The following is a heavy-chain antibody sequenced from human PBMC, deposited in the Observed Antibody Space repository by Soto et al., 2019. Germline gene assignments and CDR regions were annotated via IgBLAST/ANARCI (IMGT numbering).Heavy chain of an antibody. J-gene: IGHJ2*01. CDR1: GGSISSGGYY. V-gene: IGHV4-31*03. D-gene: IGHD2-15*01. Sequence: QVQLQESGPGLVKPSQTLSLTCTVSGGSISSGGYYWSWIRQHPGKGLEWIGYIYYSGSTYYNPSLMSRVTISLDTSKNHFSLKLSCVTAADTAVYYCARERKGWRGYFDLWGRGTLVTVSS. CDR2: IYYSGST. CDR3: ARERKGWRGYFDL.